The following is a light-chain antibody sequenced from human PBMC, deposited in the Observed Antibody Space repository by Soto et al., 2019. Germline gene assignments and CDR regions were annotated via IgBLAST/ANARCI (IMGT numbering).Light chain of an antibody. CDR2: WAS. J-gene: IGKJ1*01. Sequence: DIVMTQSPDSLSVSLGARATFNCKSSQSILDRSKHNYYLACYQQKSGQPPKLLIYWASLRESGVPDRFTGSGSGTDFTLTISSLQAEDVAVYYCQQYFTSPWTCGQGTKVEI. CDR3: QQYFTSPWT. CDR1: QSILDRSKHNYY. V-gene: IGKV4-1*01.